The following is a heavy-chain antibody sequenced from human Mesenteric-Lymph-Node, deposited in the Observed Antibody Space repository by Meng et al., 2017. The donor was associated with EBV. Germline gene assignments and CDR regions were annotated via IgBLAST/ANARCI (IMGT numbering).Heavy chain of an antibody. CDR2: MSPHSGDT. V-gene: IGHV1-8*01. D-gene: IGHD5-18*01. J-gene: IGHJ4*02. Sequence: QVQLVQSGAEVKKPGASVKVSCKASGYTFTTYDINWVRQDSGQGLEWMGYMSPHSGDTGYAQKFQGRVTMTRDTSISTAYMELSSLTSDDTAIYYCARGVDTAMVKMNYWGQGTLVTVSS. CDR1: GYTFTTYD. CDR3: ARGVDTAMVKMNY.